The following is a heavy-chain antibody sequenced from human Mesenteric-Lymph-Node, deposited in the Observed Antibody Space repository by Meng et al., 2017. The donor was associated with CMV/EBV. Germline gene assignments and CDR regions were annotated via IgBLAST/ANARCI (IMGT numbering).Heavy chain of an antibody. V-gene: IGHV3-23*01. J-gene: IGHJ4*02. Sequence: GESLKISCEASGFIFHDYDMQWIRQAPGKGLEWVSAISGSGGSTYYADSVKGRFTISRDNSKNTLYLQMNSLRAEDTAVYYCAKGAEQWLVRWVDYWGQGTLVTVSS. D-gene: IGHD6-19*01. CDR3: AKGAEQWLVRWVDY. CDR2: ISGSGGST. CDR1: GFIFHDYD.